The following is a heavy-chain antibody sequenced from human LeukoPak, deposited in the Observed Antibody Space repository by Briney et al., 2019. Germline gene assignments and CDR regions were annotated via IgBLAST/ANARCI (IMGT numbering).Heavy chain of an antibody. CDR3: ARDQGYNPPPGFDY. J-gene: IGHJ4*02. V-gene: IGHV1-18*01. Sequence: ASVNVSCKASGYTFTSYGISWVRQAPGQGLEWMGWISAYNGDTNYAQKLQGRVTMTTDTSTSTAYMELRSLRSDDTAVYYCARDQGYNPPPGFDYWGQGTLVTVSS. CDR1: GYTFTSYG. CDR2: ISAYNGDT. D-gene: IGHD5-24*01.